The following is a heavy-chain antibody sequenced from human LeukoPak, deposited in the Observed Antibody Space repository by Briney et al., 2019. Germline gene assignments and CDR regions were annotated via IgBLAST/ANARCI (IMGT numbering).Heavy chain of an antibody. J-gene: IGHJ5*02. CDR1: GGSISSSSYY. Sequence: SETLSLTCTVSGGSISSSSYYWGWIRQPPGKGLEWIGSIYYSGSTYYNPSLKSRVTISVDTSKNQFSLKLSSVTAADTAVYYCARGGEVMDIVVVPVAKGPFDPWGQGTLVTVSS. V-gene: IGHV4-39*07. D-gene: IGHD2-2*03. CDR2: IYYSGST. CDR3: ARGGEVMDIVVVPVAKGPFDP.